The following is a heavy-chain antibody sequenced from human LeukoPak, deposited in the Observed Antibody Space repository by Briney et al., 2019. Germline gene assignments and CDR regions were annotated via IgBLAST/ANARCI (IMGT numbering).Heavy chain of an antibody. J-gene: IGHJ6*03. D-gene: IGHD3-22*01. CDR2: IYPGDSDT. Sequence: GESLKISCKGSGYSFTSYWIGWVRQMPGKGLEWMGIIYPGDSDTRYSPSFQGQVTISADKSISTAYLQWSSLKASDTAMYYCARHAYYYDSSGYHPPYYYMDIWGKGTTVTISS. CDR1: GYSFTSYW. CDR3: ARHAYYYDSSGYHPPYYYMDI. V-gene: IGHV5-51*01.